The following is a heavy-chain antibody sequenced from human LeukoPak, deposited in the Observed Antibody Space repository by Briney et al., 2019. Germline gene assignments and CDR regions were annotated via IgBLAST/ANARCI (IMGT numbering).Heavy chain of an antibody. CDR3: AKGRRTASKPYYYYMDV. CDR1: GFTLSNHA. Sequence: GGSLRLSCAASGFTLSNHAMSWVRQAPGKGLEWVSGISGSGGTTYYADSVKGRFTISRDNSRNTVYLQMNSLRAEDTAVYYCAKGRRTASKPYYYYMDVWAKGTTVTVSS. V-gene: IGHV3-23*01. J-gene: IGHJ6*03. D-gene: IGHD1-14*01. CDR2: ISGSGGTT.